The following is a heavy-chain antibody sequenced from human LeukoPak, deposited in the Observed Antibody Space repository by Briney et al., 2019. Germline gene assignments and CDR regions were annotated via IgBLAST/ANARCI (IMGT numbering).Heavy chain of an antibody. CDR2: IYYRGTT. D-gene: IGHD5-12*01. V-gene: IGHV4-59*12. CDR1: GDSIASYY. CDR3: ARLPRYGGYDHFDY. Sequence: SQTLSLTCTVSGDSIASYYLSWIRQPPGKGLEWIGYIYYRGTTSYNPFLKSRVTISVDTSKNQFSLKLNSVTAADTAVYYCARLPRYGGYDHFDYWGQGILVIVSS. J-gene: IGHJ4*02.